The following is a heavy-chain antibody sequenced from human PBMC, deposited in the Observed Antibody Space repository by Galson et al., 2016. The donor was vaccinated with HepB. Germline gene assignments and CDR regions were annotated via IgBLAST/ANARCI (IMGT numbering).Heavy chain of an antibody. Sequence: SLRLSCAASGFAFSSHGLCWVRQAPGKGLEWVSSISTRSSYIYYADSVKGRFTISRDNAKNSLYLQMNSLRAEDTAVYYCARTLPRAGAFDIWGQGTMVTVSS. J-gene: IGHJ3*02. CDR2: ISTRSSYI. V-gene: IGHV3-21*01. CDR3: ARTLPRAGAFDI. CDR1: GFAFSSHG.